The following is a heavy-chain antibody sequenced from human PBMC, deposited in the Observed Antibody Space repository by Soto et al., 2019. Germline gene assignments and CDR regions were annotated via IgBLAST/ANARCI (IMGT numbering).Heavy chain of an antibody. V-gene: IGHV3-30*04. CDR1: GFTFSSNA. D-gene: IGHD1-26*01. CDR3: ARLRGSYSWYFDY. Sequence: QVQLVESGGGMVQPGRSLRLSCAASGFTFSSNAMHWVRQAPGKGLEWVAGISYDGKNKYYADSVKGRFTISRDNSKNSLDLQMNSLTIEDTAVYYCARLRGSYSWYFDYWGQGTLVTVSS. J-gene: IGHJ4*02. CDR2: ISYDGKNK.